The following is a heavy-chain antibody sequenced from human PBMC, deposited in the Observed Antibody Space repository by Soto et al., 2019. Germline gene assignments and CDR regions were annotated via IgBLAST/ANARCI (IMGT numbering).Heavy chain of an antibody. CDR3: ARDSQYSTSWQRFDS. CDR2: VNTYNGNP. V-gene: IGHV1-18*01. J-gene: IGHJ4*02. Sequence: QVQLVQSGVEVKQPGASVKVSCKASGYTFTDYAISWVRQAPGRGLEWMGWVNTYNGNPNYAQIFQGRVTMTTDTSTDTAYMELRSLKSDVSAVYYCARDSQYSTSWQRFDSWGQGTLVTVSS. CDR1: GYTFTDYA. D-gene: IGHD6-13*01.